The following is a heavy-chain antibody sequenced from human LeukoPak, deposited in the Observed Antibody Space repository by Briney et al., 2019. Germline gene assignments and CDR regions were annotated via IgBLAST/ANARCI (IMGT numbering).Heavy chain of an antibody. J-gene: IGHJ3*02. Sequence: PGGSLRLSCAASGFTFSSYEMNWVRQAPGKGLEWVSYIASSVNTIYYADSVKGRFTISRDNAKNSLYLQMNSLRAGDTAVYYCARENTEDAFDIWGQGTMVTVSS. CDR1: GFTFSSYE. V-gene: IGHV3-48*03. CDR2: IASSVNTI. D-gene: IGHD1/OR15-1a*01. CDR3: ARENTEDAFDI.